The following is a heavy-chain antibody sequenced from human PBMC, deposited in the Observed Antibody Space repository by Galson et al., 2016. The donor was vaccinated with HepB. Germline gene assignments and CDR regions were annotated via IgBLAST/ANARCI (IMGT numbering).Heavy chain of an antibody. V-gene: IGHV3-30*18. Sequence: SLRLSCAASGFTFSSYGMHWVRQAPGKGLEWVAVISYDGSDKYYADSVKGRFTISRDNSKNTLYLQMNSLRPEDTAVYYCAKDRRYYDSSGYFWEGYSYDGMDVWGQGTTVTVSS. D-gene: IGHD3-22*01. J-gene: IGHJ6*02. CDR1: GFTFSSYG. CDR2: ISYDGSDK. CDR3: AKDRRYYDSSGYFWEGYSYDGMDV.